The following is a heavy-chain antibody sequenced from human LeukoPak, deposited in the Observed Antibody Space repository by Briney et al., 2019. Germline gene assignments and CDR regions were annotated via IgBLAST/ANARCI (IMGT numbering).Heavy chain of an antibody. J-gene: IGHJ4*02. CDR3: AKRGHSYGDFDY. CDR1: GYTFTSFD. Sequence: ASVKVSCKTSGYTFTSFDINWVRQATGQGLEWMGWMNPNNDNTGYAQKFQGRVTMTRNTSISTAYMELSSLRSEDTAVYYCAKRGHSYGDFDYWGQGTLVTYSS. CDR2: MNPNNDNT. V-gene: IGHV1-8*01. D-gene: IGHD5-18*01.